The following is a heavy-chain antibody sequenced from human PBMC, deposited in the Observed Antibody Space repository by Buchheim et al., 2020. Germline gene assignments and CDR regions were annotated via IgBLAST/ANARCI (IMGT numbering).Heavy chain of an antibody. Sequence: EVQLVESGGGLVQPGGSLRLSCAASGFTFSSYWMHWVRQAPGKGLVWVSRINSDGSSTSYADSVKGRFTISRDNAKNTLYLQMNSLRAEDTAVYYCARVNVLLWFGESYYFDYWGQGTL. V-gene: IGHV3-74*01. D-gene: IGHD3-10*01. CDR1: GFTFSSYW. CDR2: INSDGSST. CDR3: ARVNVLLWFGESYYFDY. J-gene: IGHJ4*02.